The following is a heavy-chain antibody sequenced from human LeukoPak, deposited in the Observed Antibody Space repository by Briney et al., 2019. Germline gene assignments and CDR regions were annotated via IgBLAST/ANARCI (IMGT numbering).Heavy chain of an antibody. D-gene: IGHD6-13*01. CDR1: GFTFSSYE. V-gene: IGHV3-48*03. CDR2: ISSSGSTI. Sequence: GGSLRLSCAASGFTFSSYEMNWVRQAPGKGLEWVSYISSSGSTIYYADSVKGRFTISRDNAKNSLYLQMNSLRAEDTAVYYCARDGGPGYSSSWYLYWGQGTMVTVSS. CDR3: ARDGGPGYSSSWYLY. J-gene: IGHJ3*01.